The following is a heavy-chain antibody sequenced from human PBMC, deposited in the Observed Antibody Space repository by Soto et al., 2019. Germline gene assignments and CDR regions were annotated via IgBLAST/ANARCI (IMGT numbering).Heavy chain of an antibody. J-gene: IGHJ4*02. V-gene: IGHV1-46*01. CDR1: GYTFTSYY. Sequence: ASVKVSCKASGYTFTSYYMHWVRQAPGQGLEWMGIINPSGGSTSYAQKFQGRVTMTRDTSTSTVYMELSSLRSEDTAVYYCARGDYYGSGSYSQNLYYFDYWGQGTLVTVSS. CDR3: ARGDYYGSGSYSQNLYYFDY. D-gene: IGHD3-10*01. CDR2: INPSGGST.